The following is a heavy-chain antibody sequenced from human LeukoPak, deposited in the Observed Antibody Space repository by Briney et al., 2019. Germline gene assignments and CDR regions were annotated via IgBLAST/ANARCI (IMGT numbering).Heavy chain of an antibody. Sequence: GGSLRLSCAASGFTFSSYSMNWVRQAPGKGLQWVSSITRSSSHIYYADSVKGRFTISRDNAKNSLYLQMNSLRAEDTAVYYCARHVVAVGFDYWGQGTLVTVSS. J-gene: IGHJ4*02. D-gene: IGHD3-22*01. CDR1: GFTFSSYS. CDR3: ARHVVAVGFDY. CDR2: ITRSSSHI. V-gene: IGHV3-21*01.